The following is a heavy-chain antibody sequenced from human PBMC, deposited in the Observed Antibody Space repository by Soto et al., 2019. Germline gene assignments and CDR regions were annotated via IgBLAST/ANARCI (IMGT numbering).Heavy chain of an antibody. CDR1: GFTFSDYY. D-gene: IGHD1-26*01. CDR2: ISSSSSYT. Sequence: GGSLRLSCAASGFTFSDYYMSWIRQAPGKGLEWVSYISSSSSYTNYADSVKGRFTISRDNAKNSLYLQMNSLRAEDTAVYYCVREAVGYYFDYWGQGTLVTVSS. V-gene: IGHV3-11*06. J-gene: IGHJ4*02. CDR3: VREAVGYYFDY.